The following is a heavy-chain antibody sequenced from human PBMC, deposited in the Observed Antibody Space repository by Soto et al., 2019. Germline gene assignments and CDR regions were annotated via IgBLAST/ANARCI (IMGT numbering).Heavy chain of an antibody. D-gene: IGHD1-26*01. Sequence: GSLRLSCAASGFTFSSYGMHWVRQAPGKGLEWVAVISYDGSNKYYADSVKGRFTISRDNSKNTLYLQMNSLRAEDTAVYYFAKSPISVGAHPYFDYWGQGTLVTVSS. J-gene: IGHJ4*02. CDR3: AKSPISVGAHPYFDY. CDR2: ISYDGSNK. V-gene: IGHV3-30*18. CDR1: GFTFSSYG.